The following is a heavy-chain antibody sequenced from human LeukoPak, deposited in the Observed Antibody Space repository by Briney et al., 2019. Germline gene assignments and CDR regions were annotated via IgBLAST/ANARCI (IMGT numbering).Heavy chain of an antibody. D-gene: IGHD5-18*01. V-gene: IGHV3-30-3*01. CDR1: GFTFNNYA. J-gene: IGHJ4*02. CDR3: ARGWGYSYGSAGDY. Sequence: GGSLRLSCAASGFTFNNYAMHWVRQAPGKGLEWVAVISYDGSNEHYADSVKGRFTISRDNSKATLYLQMNSMRVEDTAVYYCARGWGYSYGSAGDYWGQGTLVTVSS. CDR2: ISYDGSNE.